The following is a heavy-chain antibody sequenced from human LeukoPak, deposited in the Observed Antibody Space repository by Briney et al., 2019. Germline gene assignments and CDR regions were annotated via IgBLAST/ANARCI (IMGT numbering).Heavy chain of an antibody. J-gene: IGHJ4*02. V-gene: IGHV3-23*01. CDR3: AKSRSPYSSSSPELDY. CDR2: ISGSGGST. D-gene: IGHD6-6*01. Sequence: GGSLRLSCAASGFTFSSYAMSWVRQAPGKGLEWVSAISGSGGSTYYADSVKGRFTISRDNSKNTLYLQMNSLRAEDTAVYYCAKSRSPYSSSSPELDYWGQGTLVTVSS. CDR1: GFTFSSYA.